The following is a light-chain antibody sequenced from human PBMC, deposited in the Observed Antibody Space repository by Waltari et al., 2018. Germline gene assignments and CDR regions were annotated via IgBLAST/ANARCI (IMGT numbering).Light chain of an antibody. CDR1: SSNIGAGYD. J-gene: IGLJ2*01. Sequence: QSVLTQPPSVSGAPGQRVTLSCTGRSSNIGAGYDVHWYQQLPGTAPKLLIYGNSNRPSGVPDRFSGSKSGTSASLAITGLQAEDEADYYCQSYDSSLSGGVFGGGTKLTVL. V-gene: IGLV1-40*01. CDR3: QSYDSSLSGGV. CDR2: GNS.